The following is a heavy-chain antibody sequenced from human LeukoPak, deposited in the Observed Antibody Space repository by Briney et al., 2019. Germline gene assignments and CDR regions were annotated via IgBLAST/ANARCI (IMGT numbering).Heavy chain of an antibody. CDR3: ARDQGAAAGKYNWFDP. D-gene: IGHD6-13*01. CDR2: ISAYNGNT. J-gene: IGHJ5*02. V-gene: IGHV1-18*01. CDR1: GYTFTSCG. Sequence: ASVKVSCKASGYTFTSCGISWVRQAPGQGLEWMGWISAYNGNTNYAQKLQGRVTMTTDTSTSTAYMELRSLRSDDTAVYYCARDQGAAAGKYNWFDPWGQGTLVTVSS.